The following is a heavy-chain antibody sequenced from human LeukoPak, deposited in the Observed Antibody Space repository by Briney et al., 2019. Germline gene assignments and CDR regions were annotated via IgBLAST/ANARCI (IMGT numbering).Heavy chain of an antibody. Sequence: GGSLRLSCAVSGVTFSSYAMSWVRQAPGKGLEWVSAISGSGGSTYYADSVKGRFTISRDNSKNTLYLQMNSLRAEDTAVYYCAKSLRGKLVYFDYWGQGTLVTVSS. J-gene: IGHJ4*02. CDR1: GVTFSSYA. CDR2: ISGSGGST. D-gene: IGHD1-1*01. V-gene: IGHV3-23*01. CDR3: AKSLRGKLVYFDY.